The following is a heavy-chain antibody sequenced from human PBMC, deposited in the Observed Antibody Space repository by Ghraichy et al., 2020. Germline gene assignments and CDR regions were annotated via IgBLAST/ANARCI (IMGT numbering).Heavy chain of an antibody. D-gene: IGHD6-6*01. J-gene: IGHJ6*02. Sequence: SQTLSLTCTVSGGSISSYYWSWIRQPAGKGLEWIGRIYTSGSTTYNPSLTSRVTMSVATSTNQFSLKLSSVTAADTAVYYCARASSYYYYGMDVWGQGTTVTVSS. CDR3: ARASSYYYYGMDV. CDR1: GGSISSYY. V-gene: IGHV4-4*07. CDR2: IYTSGST.